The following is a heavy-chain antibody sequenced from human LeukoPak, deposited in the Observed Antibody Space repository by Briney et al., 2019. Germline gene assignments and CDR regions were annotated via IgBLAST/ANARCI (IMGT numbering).Heavy chain of an antibody. CDR1: GFSFSSYW. CDR2: LNSDGTRK. CDR3: AKVLSSSASGAFDI. D-gene: IGHD6-25*01. J-gene: IGHJ3*02. V-gene: IGHV3-74*01. Sequence: PGGSLRLSCTASGFSFSSYWMHWVRQVPGKGLVWVSCLNSDGTRKSYADSVKGRFNISRDNAKNTLYLQMNSLRAEDMALYYCAKVLSSSASGAFDIWGQGTMVTVSS.